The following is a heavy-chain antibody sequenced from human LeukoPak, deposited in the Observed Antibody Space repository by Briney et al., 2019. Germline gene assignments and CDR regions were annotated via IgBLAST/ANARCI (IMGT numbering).Heavy chain of an antibody. CDR2: IWSDATEK. D-gene: IGHD4-11*01. J-gene: IGHJ4*02. Sequence: GGSLRLSCAASGFTYSHYGMHWVRQAPGKGLEWVAVIWSDATEKYYGDAVKGRFTISRDNSRNTLYLQMNSLRVEDTAVYYCAKDAQRGFDYSNSLEYWGQGSLVTVSS. CDR1: GFTYSHYG. CDR3: AKDAQRGFDYSNSLEY. V-gene: IGHV3-33*06.